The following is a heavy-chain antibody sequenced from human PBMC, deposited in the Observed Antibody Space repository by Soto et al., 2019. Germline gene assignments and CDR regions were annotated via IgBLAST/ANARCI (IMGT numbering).Heavy chain of an antibody. D-gene: IGHD1-1*01. V-gene: IGHV3-74*01. J-gene: IGHJ1*01. CDR1: GFDSSYYW. CDR3: ARGPRPSSAGTGAY. Sequence: GGSLRLSCALSGFDSSYYWIQWFRQSPGKGLEWVSRIDPDGTTTNYADSVKGRFSVSRDNAKKTIYLQMNSLTADDTALYYCARGPRPSSAGTGAYWGQGTLVTVSS. CDR2: IDPDGTTT.